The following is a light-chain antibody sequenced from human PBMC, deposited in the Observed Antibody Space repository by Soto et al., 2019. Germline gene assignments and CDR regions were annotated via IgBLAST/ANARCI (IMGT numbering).Light chain of an antibody. CDR3: CSYAGSYTLWV. CDR2: GDT. CDR1: SPNIGGNT. J-gene: IGLJ3*02. V-gene: IGLV1-44*01. Sequence: QSVLTQPPSASGTPGQRVTISCSGSSPNIGGNTVNWYQQVPGTAPKLLIHGDTLRPSGVPDRFSGSKSGTSASLAISGLQSEDEAEYYCCSYAGSYTLWVFGGGTKLTVL.